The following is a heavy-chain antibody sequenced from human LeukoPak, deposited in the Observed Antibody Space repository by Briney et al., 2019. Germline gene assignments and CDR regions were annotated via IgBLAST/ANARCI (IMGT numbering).Heavy chain of an antibody. CDR1: GFTFYDYA. V-gene: IGHV3-9*01. J-gene: IGHJ4*02. CDR3: AKDIGWELLESSPDY. Sequence: GRSLRLSCAASGFTFYDYAMHWVRQAPGKGLEWGSGISWNSGSIGYADSVKGRFTISSDNAKNSLYLQMNSLRAEDTALYYCAKDIGWELLESSPDYWGQGTLVTVSS. D-gene: IGHD1-26*01. CDR2: ISWNSGSI.